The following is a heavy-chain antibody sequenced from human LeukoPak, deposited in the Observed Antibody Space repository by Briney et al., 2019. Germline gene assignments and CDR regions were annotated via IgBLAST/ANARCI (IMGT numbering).Heavy chain of an antibody. D-gene: IGHD3-22*01. CDR3: ASSSGYLALDAFDI. CDR2: MNPNSGNT. J-gene: IGHJ3*02. CDR1: GYTFTSYD. V-gene: IGHV1-8*02. Sequence: GASVKVSCKASGYTFTSYDINWVRQATGQGLEWMGWMNPNSGNTSYAQKFQGRVTMTRNTSISTAYMELSSLRSEDTAVYYCASSSGYLALDAFDIWGQGTIVTVSS.